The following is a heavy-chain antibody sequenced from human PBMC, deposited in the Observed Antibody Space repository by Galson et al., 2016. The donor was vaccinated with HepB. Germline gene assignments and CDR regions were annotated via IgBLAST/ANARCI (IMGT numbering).Heavy chain of an antibody. Sequence: SETLSLTCTVSGGSLNSYYWSWIRQPAGKGLEWLGHIYSTGSTDYNPSLKSRLTMSVDRPKNQFFLKLTSVTAADTAVYYCTRDVTTWSYSDHWGQGVLVTVS. CDR2: IYSTGST. D-gene: IGHD1-14*01. J-gene: IGHJ4*02. CDR3: TRDVTTWSYSDH. CDR1: GGSLNSYY. V-gene: IGHV4-4*07.